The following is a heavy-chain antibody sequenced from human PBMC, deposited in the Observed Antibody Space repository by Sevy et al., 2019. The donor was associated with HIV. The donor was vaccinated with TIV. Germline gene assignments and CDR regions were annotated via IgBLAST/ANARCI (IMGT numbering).Heavy chain of an antibody. D-gene: IGHD3-10*01. V-gene: IGHV4-59*01. J-gene: IGHJ5*02. Sequence: SETVSLTCTVSGGSISSYYWSWIRQPPGKGLEWIGYIYYSGSTNYNPSLKSRVTISVDTSKNQFSLKLSSVTAADTAVYYCARGGYYGSGSYYNVPWFDPWGQGTLVTVSS. CDR2: IYYSGST. CDR1: GGSISSYY. CDR3: ARGGYYGSGSYYNVPWFDP.